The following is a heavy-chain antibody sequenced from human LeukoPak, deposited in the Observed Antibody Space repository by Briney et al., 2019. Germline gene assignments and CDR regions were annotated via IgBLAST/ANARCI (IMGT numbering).Heavy chain of an antibody. CDR3: ARNDIVEQLGAFDI. CDR2: IWYDGSNK. V-gene: IGHV3-33*08. Sequence: GGSLRLSCAASGFTFSSYSMNWVRQAPGKGLEWVAVIWYDGSNKYYADSVKGRFTISRDNSKNTLYLQMNSLRAEDTAVYYRARNDIVEQLGAFDIWGQGTMVTVSS. J-gene: IGHJ3*02. CDR1: GFTFSSYS. D-gene: IGHD6-13*01.